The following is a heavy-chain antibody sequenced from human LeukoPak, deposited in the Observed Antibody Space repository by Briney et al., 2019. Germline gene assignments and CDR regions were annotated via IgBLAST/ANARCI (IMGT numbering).Heavy chain of an antibody. CDR1: GYTFTSYG. Sequence: ASVKVSCKASGYTFTSYGISWVRQAPGQGLEWRGWISAYNGNTNYAQKLQGRVTMTTDTSTSTAYMELRSLRSDDTAVYYCARLHYYDSSGYYAYWGQGTLVTVSS. J-gene: IGHJ4*02. CDR3: ARLHYYDSSGYYAY. D-gene: IGHD3-22*01. V-gene: IGHV1-18*01. CDR2: ISAYNGNT.